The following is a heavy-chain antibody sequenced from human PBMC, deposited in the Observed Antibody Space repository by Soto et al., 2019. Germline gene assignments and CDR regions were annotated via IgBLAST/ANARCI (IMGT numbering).Heavy chain of an antibody. J-gene: IGHJ4*02. CDR2: IYYSGST. Sequence: PSETLSLTCAVYGGSISSYYWSWIRQPPGKGLEWIGYIYYSGSTNFNPSLKSRVTISVDTSKNQFSLKLSSVTAADTAVYYCARASGVYAFDYWGQGTLVTVSS. D-gene: IGHD2-8*01. V-gene: IGHV4-59*01. CDR3: ARASGVYAFDY. CDR1: GGSISSYY.